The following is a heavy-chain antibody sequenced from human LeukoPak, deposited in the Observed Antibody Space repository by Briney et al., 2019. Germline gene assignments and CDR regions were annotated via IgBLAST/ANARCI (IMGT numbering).Heavy chain of an antibody. D-gene: IGHD6-19*01. Sequence: GGSLRLSCAASGFTFSSYAMHWVRQAPGKGLEWVAVISYDGSNKYYADSVKGRFTISRDNSKNTLYLQMNSLRAEDTAVYYCARGGALYAVASWFDPWGQGTLVTVSS. J-gene: IGHJ5*02. V-gene: IGHV3-30*04. CDR3: ARGGALYAVASWFDP. CDR2: ISYDGSNK. CDR1: GFTFSSYA.